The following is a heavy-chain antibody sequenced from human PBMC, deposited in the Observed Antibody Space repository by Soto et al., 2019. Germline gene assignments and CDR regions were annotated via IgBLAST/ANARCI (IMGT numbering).Heavy chain of an antibody. V-gene: IGHV4-31*03. CDR3: ARSLIGGELPDY. J-gene: IGHJ4*02. Sequence: SETLSLTCTVSGGSITRGGYYWSWIRQHPGKGLEWIGYIYNSGTTYYNPSLKSRVTISVDTSKNQFSLKLTSVTAADTAVYYCARSLIGGELPDYWGQGTLVTVSS. CDR2: IYNSGTT. D-gene: IGHD3-10*01. CDR1: GGSITRGGYY.